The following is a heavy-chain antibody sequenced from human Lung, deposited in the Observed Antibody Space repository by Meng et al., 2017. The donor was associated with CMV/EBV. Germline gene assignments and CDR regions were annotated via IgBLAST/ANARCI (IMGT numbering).Heavy chain of an antibody. CDR1: GFTFSSYA. J-gene: IGHJ4*02. Sequence: RPACAPSGFTFSSYAMHWVRQAPGKGLQWVAVISFDGNNKDYVDTVKGRFTISRDNSKNTLFLQMNGLRPEDTAVYYCAGHLLAVGAYWGQGTLVTVSS. CDR2: ISFDGNNK. D-gene: IGHD1-26*01. CDR3: AGHLLAVGAY. V-gene: IGHV3-30*04.